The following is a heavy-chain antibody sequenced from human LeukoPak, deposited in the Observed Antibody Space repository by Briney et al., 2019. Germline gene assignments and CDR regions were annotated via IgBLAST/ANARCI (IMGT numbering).Heavy chain of an antibody. D-gene: IGHD2-8*01. V-gene: IGHV3-66*01. Sequence: GGSLRLSCAASGFTVSSNYMSWVRQAPGKGLEWVSVIYSCGSTYYADSVKGRFTISRDNSKNTLYLQMNSLRAEDTAVYYCARATRGMVYAYNAFDIWGQGTMVTVSS. CDR2: IYSCGST. J-gene: IGHJ3*02. CDR3: ARATRGMVYAYNAFDI. CDR1: GFTVSSNY.